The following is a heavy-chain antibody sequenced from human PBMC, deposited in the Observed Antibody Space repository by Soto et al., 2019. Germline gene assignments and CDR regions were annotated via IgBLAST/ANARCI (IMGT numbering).Heavy chain of an antibody. D-gene: IGHD3-10*01. CDR1: GGTFSSYT. CDR2: IIPILGIA. V-gene: IGHV1-69*08. J-gene: IGHJ5*02. Sequence: QVQLVQSGAEVKKPGSSVKVSCKASGGTFSSYTISWVRQAPGQGLEWMGRIIPILGIANYAQKFQGRVTXTADTSTSKAYMEMSGLRSEDTAVYYCARDTGRGPWGQGTLVTVSS. CDR3: ARDTGRGP.